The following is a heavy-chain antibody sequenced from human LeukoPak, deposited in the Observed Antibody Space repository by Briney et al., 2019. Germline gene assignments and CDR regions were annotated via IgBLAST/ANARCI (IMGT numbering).Heavy chain of an antibody. CDR3: AKDKATVAAKGPFDY. J-gene: IGHJ4*02. CDR1: GFTFSRSA. V-gene: IGHV3-23*01. D-gene: IGHD2-15*01. CDR2: IIYSGGAT. Sequence: PGGSLRLSCAASGFTFSRSAMTWVRQGPGTGLEFVASIIYSGGATYYADSVKGRFTISRDNSKNTLFLQFNGLRAEDTAVYYCAKDKATVAAKGPFDYWGQGTLVTVSS.